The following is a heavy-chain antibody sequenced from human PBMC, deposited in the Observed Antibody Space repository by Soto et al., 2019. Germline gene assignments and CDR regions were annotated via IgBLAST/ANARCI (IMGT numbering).Heavy chain of an antibody. D-gene: IGHD3-10*01. V-gene: IGHV1-18*01. CDR1: GYTFTSYG. Sequence: ASVKVSCKASGYTFTSYGISWVRQAPGQGLERMGWISAYNGNTNYAQKLQGRVTMTTDTSTSTAYMELRSLRSDDTSVYYCARDGYYYGSGRAFDIWGQGTMVTVS. CDR2: ISAYNGNT. CDR3: ARDGYYYGSGRAFDI. J-gene: IGHJ3*02.